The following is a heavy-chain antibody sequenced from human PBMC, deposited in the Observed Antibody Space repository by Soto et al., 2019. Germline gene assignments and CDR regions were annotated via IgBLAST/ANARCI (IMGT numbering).Heavy chain of an antibody. V-gene: IGHV1-69*01. CDR2: IIPIFGTA. D-gene: IGHD2-2*02. J-gene: IGHJ4*02. Sequence: QVQLVQSGAEVKKPGSSVKVSCKASGGTFSSYAISWVRQSPGQGLEWMGGIIPIFGTANYAKKFQGRVTISAGESTSTAYMERGSLRYEETAVYYCARVVTVPADIGGAFRYWVQGTLVTASS. CDR1: GGTFSSYA. CDR3: ARVVTVPADIGGAFRY.